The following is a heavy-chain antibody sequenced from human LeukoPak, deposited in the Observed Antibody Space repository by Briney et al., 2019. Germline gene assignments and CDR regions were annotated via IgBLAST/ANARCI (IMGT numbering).Heavy chain of an antibody. Sequence: GGSLRLSCAASGFTFSSYCIHWVRQAPGKGLVWVARIKDGGTTTDYADSVKGRFTISRDDAKNTLYLQMNSLRAEDTAVYYCTTIRPGYWGQGTLVTVSP. CDR2: IKDGGTTT. CDR3: TTIRPGY. D-gene: IGHD5-12*01. CDR1: GFTFSSYC. V-gene: IGHV3-74*01. J-gene: IGHJ4*02.